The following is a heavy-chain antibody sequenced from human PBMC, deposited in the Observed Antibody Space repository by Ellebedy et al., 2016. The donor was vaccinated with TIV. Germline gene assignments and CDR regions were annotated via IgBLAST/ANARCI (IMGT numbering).Heavy chain of an antibody. V-gene: IGHV1-2*02. Sequence: AASVKVSCKASGYTFTGYHMHWVRQAPGQGLEWMGYINPNSGGTNYAQKFLGRVTMTRDTSISTAYMELSRLRSDDTAVYFCARVETYPPNWFDPWGQGTLVTVSS. CDR3: ARVETYPPNWFDP. CDR1: GYTFTGYH. J-gene: IGHJ5*02. D-gene: IGHD1-1*01. CDR2: INPNSGGT.